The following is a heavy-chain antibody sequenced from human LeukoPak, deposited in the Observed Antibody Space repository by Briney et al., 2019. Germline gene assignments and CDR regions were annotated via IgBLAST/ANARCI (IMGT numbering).Heavy chain of an antibody. CDR1: GFTFSSYG. CDR2: IWYDGSNK. J-gene: IGHJ4*02. D-gene: IGHD2-2*01. Sequence: PGGSLRLSCAASGFTFSSYGMHWVRQAPGKGLEWVAVIWYDGSNKYYADSVKGRFTISRDNSKNTLYLQMNSLRAEDTAVYYCAKSRLCSSTSCYLGADYWGQGTWSPSPQ. V-gene: IGHV3-33*06. CDR3: AKSRLCSSTSCYLGADY.